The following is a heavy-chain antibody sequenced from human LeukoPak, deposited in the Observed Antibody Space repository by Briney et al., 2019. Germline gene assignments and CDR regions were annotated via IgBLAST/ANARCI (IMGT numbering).Heavy chain of an antibody. CDR1: GFTLSSYW. J-gene: IGHJ4*02. CDR3: AREGYSSSWYDPNYFDY. V-gene: IGHV3-7*01. D-gene: IGHD6-13*01. CDR2: IKQDGSEK. Sequence: GGSLRLSCAASGFTLSSYWMSWVRRAPGKGLEWVANIKQDGSEKYYVDSVKGRFTISRDNAKNSLYLQMNSLRAEDTAVYYCAREGYSSSWYDPNYFDYWGQGTLVTVSS.